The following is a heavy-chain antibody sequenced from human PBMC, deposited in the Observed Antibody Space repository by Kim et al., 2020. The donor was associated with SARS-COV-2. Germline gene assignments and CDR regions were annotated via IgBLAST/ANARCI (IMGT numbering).Heavy chain of an antibody. D-gene: IGHD3-10*01. V-gene: IGHV3-53*01. CDR1: GFTVFGNY. Sequence: GGSLRLSCAASGFTVFGNYMSWVRQAPGKGPECVSSLYGGTKTYYADSVKGRFIISRDDSKNTLYLQMSSLRSEDTAVYYCARITSDSGSHFESWGQGTLVTVSS. CDR2: LYGGTKT. J-gene: IGHJ4*02. CDR3: ARITSDSGSHFES.